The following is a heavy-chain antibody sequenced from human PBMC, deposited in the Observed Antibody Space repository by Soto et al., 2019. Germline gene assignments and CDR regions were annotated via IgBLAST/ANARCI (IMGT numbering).Heavy chain of an antibody. D-gene: IGHD2-15*01. V-gene: IGHV3-11*01. Sequence: PVGSLRLSCAASGFTFSDYYMSWIRQAPGKGLEWVSYISSSGSTIYYADSVKGRFTISRDNAKNSLYLQMNSLRAEDTAVYYCARAVVAEPYYYYGMDVWGQGTTVTVSS. CDR1: GFTFSDYY. J-gene: IGHJ6*02. CDR2: ISSSGSTI. CDR3: ARAVVAEPYYYYGMDV.